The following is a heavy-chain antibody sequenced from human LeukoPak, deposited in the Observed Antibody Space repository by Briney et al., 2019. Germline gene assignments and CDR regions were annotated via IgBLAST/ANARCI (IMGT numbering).Heavy chain of an antibody. D-gene: IGHD3-9*01. V-gene: IGHV3-66*01. CDR2: IYTGGDT. Sequence: GGSLRLSCAASGFTFSSYSMMWVRQAPGKGLECVSVIYTGGDTYYADSVKGRFTISSDNSKNTLYLQMNSLRAEDTAVYYCARILRYFRDAFDIWGQGTMVTVSS. J-gene: IGHJ3*02. CDR1: GFTFSSYS. CDR3: ARILRYFRDAFDI.